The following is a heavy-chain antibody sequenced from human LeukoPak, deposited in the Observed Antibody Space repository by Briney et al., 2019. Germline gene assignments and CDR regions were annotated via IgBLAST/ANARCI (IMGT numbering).Heavy chain of an antibody. CDR2: IYHSGST. Sequence: SETLSLTCAVSGGSISSSNWWSWVRQPPGKGLEWIGEIYHSGSTNYNPSLKSRVTISVDKSKNQFSLKLSSVTAADTAVYYCARWTTCGGDCHILDYWGPGIPVTVSS. J-gene: IGHJ4*02. CDR1: GGSISSSNW. V-gene: IGHV4-4*02. CDR3: ARWTTCGGDCHILDY. D-gene: IGHD2-21*02.